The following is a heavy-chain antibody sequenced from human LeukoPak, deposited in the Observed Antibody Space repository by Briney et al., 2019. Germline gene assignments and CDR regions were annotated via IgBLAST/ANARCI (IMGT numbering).Heavy chain of an antibody. Sequence: TGGSLRLSCAASRFTFSSYSINWVRQAPGKGLEWVSSISSSSSYIYYADSVKGRFTISRDNAKNSLYLQMNSLRAEDTAVYYCARDLISITIFGVVIPYYGMDVWGQGTTVTVSS. J-gene: IGHJ6*02. V-gene: IGHV3-21*01. CDR1: RFTFSSYS. D-gene: IGHD3-3*01. CDR2: ISSSSSYI. CDR3: ARDLISITIFGVVIPYYGMDV.